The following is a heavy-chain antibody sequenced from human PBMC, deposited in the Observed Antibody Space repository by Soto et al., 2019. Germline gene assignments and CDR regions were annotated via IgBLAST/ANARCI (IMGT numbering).Heavy chain of an antibody. D-gene: IGHD1-1*01. CDR2: INHSGST. Sequence: GSLRLSCAVYGGSFSGYYWSWIRQPPGKGLEWIGEINHSGSTNYNPSLKSRVTISVDTPKNQFSLKLSSVTAADTAVYYCARELPTTYYYYYYMDVWGKGTTVTVSS. CDR3: ARELPTTYYYYYYMDV. V-gene: IGHV4-34*01. CDR1: GGSFSGYY. J-gene: IGHJ6*03.